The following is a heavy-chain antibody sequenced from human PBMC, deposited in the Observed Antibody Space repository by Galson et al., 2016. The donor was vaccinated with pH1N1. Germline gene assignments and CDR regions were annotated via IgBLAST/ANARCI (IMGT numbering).Heavy chain of an antibody. V-gene: IGHV1-8*01. CDR3: ARGGNCSGGSCYDVFDY. CDR2: MNPNNDNT. D-gene: IGHD2-15*01. Sequence: SVKVSCKASGYTFTDYDINWVRQGTGQGLEWMGWMNPNNDNTGYAQKFQGRVTMTRNNSISTAYMELSSLRFEDTAVYYCARGGNCSGGSCYDVFDYWGQGTLVTVS. CDR1: GYTFTDYD. J-gene: IGHJ4*02.